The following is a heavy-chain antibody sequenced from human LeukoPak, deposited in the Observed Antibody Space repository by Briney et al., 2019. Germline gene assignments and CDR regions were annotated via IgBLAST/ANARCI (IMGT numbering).Heavy chain of an antibody. CDR1: GGSISSSLYY. Sequence: PSETLSLTCTVSGGSISSSLYYWSWIRQPPGKGLDWIGSFYYTGSTNYNPSLRSRVTISLDTSKNQISLRLSSVTAADTAVYYCARGGNALDYWGQGTLVTVSS. CDR3: ARGGNALDY. V-gene: IGHV4-61*01. J-gene: IGHJ4*02. CDR2: FYYTGST. D-gene: IGHD4-23*01.